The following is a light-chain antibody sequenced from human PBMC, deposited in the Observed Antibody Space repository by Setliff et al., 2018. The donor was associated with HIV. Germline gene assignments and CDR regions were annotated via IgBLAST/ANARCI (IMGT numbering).Light chain of an antibody. J-gene: IGLJ2*01. CDR1: SSNIGNNY. CDR3: AAWDDLSSPDVQ. Sequence: QSVLTQPPSVSATPGQTVTMSCSGSSSNIGNNYVYWYQQLPGMAPKLLIYRNNQRPSDVPERFSGSKSGTSASLAISGLRSKDEADYYCAAWDDLSSPDVQFGGGTKVTVL. CDR2: RNN. V-gene: IGLV1-47*01.